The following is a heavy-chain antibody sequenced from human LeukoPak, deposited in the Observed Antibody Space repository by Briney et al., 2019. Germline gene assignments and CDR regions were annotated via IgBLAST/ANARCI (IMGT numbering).Heavy chain of an antibody. V-gene: IGHV1-46*01. CDR3: ARMPWFGELSDYGMDV. CDR1: GYTITSYY. CDR2: INPSGGST. J-gene: IGHJ6*04. D-gene: IGHD3-10*01. Sequence: ASVKVSCKASGYTITSYYMHWVRQAPGQGLEWMGIINPSGGSTSYAQKFQGRVTMTRDTSTSTVYMELSSLRSEDTAVYYCARMPWFGELSDYGMDVWGKGTTVTVSS.